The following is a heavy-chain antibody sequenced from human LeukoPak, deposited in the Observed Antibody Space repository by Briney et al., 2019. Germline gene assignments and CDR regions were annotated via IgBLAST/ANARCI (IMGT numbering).Heavy chain of an antibody. CDR1: GFSFNKYW. V-gene: IGHV3-7*01. D-gene: IGHD6-19*01. J-gene: IGHJ5*01. CDR3: VRSKVVAEAGKSWFDP. Sequence: GGSLRLSCAASGFSFNKYWTNWVSQAPGKGLEWVATISKDGRQKYSTDFARGRLTISRDNGRNSLYLQMSSLRGDDAAIYYCVRSKVVAEAGKSWFDPWGQGARVTVTS. CDR2: ISKDGRQK.